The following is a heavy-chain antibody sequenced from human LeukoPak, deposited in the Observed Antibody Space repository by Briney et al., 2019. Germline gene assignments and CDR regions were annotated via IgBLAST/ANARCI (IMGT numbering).Heavy chain of an antibody. CDR3: ASGSSWPLNV. J-gene: IGHJ6*02. CDR2: TYYRSKWSS. D-gene: IGHD6-13*01. V-gene: IGHV6-1*01. Sequence: SQTLSLTCAISGDSVSSNSAAWNWIRQSPSRGLEWLGRTYYRSKWSSDYALSVTGRITINADTSRNHFALQLNSVTPEDTAVYYCASGSSWPLNVWGQGTTVTVSS. CDR1: GDSVSSNSAA.